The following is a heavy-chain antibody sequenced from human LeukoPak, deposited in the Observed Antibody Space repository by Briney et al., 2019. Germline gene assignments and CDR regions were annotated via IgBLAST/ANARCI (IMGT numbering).Heavy chain of an antibody. D-gene: IGHD3-10*01. CDR1: AFTFSNYW. CDR3: ARDYYYGSGSYHI. J-gene: IGHJ4*02. CDR2: IKEDGSEK. Sequence: GGSLRLSCAAPAFTFSNYWMSWVRQAPGKGLEWAANIKEDGSEKYYVDSVKGRFTISRDNAKNSLYLQMNSLRADDTAVYYCARDYYYGSGSYHIWGQGTLVTVSS. V-gene: IGHV3-7*01.